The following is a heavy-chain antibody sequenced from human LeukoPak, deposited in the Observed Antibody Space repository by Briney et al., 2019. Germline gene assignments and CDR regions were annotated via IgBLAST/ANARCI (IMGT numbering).Heavy chain of an antibody. J-gene: IGHJ5*02. CDR3: ARDGPYYYDSSGYYVRFDP. V-gene: IGHV1-69*04. CDR1: GGTFNSYA. D-gene: IGHD3-22*01. CDR2: IIPILGIA. Sequence: SVKVSCKASGGTFNSYAISWVRQAPGQGLEWMGRIIPILGIANYAQKFQGRVTITADKSTSTAYMELSSLRSEDTAVYYCARDGPYYYDSSGYYVRFDPWGQGTLVTVSS.